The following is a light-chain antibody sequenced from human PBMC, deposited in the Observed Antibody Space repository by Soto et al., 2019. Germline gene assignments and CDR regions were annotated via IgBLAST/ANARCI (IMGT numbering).Light chain of an antibody. CDR3: QSYDSSLSGVV. Sequence: QSVLTQPPSVSGAPGQRVTISCTGSSSNIGAGYDVHWYQQFPGTAPKLLIYGNSNRPSGVPDRFSGSKSGTSASLAITGLQAEDEADYYCQSYDSSLSGVVFGGGTKLIVL. J-gene: IGLJ2*01. CDR2: GNS. CDR1: SSNIGAGYD. V-gene: IGLV1-40*01.